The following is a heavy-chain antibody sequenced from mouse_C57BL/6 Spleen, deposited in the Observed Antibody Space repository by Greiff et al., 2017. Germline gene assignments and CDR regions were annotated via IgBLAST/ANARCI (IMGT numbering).Heavy chain of an antibody. CDR1: GYTFTSYW. D-gene: IGHD2-2*01. J-gene: IGHJ2*01. CDR2: IDPSDSET. V-gene: IGHV1-52*01. Sequence: QVQLQQPGAELVRPGSSVKLSCKASGYTFTSYWMHWVKQRPIQGLEWIGNIDPSDSETHYNQKFKDKATLTVDESSSTVYRQLSSLTSEDSAIYYCAREGYDGYWGQGTTLTVSS. CDR3: AREGYDGY.